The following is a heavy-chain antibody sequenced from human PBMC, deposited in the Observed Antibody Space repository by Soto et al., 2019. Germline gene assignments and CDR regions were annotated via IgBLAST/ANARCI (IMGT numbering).Heavy chain of an antibody. V-gene: IGHV3-7*02. CDR2: IKQDGSEK. J-gene: IGHJ3*02. D-gene: IGHD2-21*02. Sequence: GGSLRLSCAASGFTFSSYWMSWVRQAPGKGLEWVANIKQDGSEKYYVDSVKGRFTISRDNAKNSLYLQMNSLRAEDTAVYYCARTHDCGAPPAFDIWGQGTMVTV. CDR1: GFTFSSYW. CDR3: ARTHDCGAPPAFDI.